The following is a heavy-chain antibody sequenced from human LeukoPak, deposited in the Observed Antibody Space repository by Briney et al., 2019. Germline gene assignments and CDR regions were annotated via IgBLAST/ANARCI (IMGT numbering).Heavy chain of an antibody. CDR2: IYPGDSDT. CDR1: GYSFTTYW. V-gene: IGHV5-51*01. D-gene: IGHD3-22*01. CDR3: ARQFRDSSGYYSYYFDY. J-gene: IGHJ4*02. Sequence: GESLKISCKCSGYSFTTYWIGWVRQMPGRVLEWMGIIYPGDSDTRYSPSFQGQVTISADKSISTAYLQWSSLKASDTAMYYCARQFRDSSGYYSYYFDYWGQGALVTVSS.